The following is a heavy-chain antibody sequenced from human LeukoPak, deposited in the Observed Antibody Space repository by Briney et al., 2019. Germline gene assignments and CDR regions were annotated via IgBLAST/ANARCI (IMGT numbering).Heavy chain of an antibody. CDR1: GGSISSNSYY. V-gene: IGHV4-61*03. CDR3: ARAVHYSGTSDQYTGGWYYFDF. CDR2: INYSGSS. Sequence: PSETLSLTCAVSGGSISSNSYYWSWIRQPPGKGLEWIGNINYSGSSNSNPSLKSRATISVDMSRKHFFLDLISVTAADTAVYYCARAVHYSGTSDQYTGGWYYFDFWGQGTRVTVSS. J-gene: IGHJ4*02. D-gene: IGHD3-10*01.